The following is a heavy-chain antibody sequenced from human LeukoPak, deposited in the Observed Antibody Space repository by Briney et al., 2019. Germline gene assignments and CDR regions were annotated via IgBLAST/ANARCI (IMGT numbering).Heavy chain of an antibody. V-gene: IGHV1-69*05. CDR1: GGTFSSFA. J-gene: IGHJ3*02. CDR3: ASPYCGGDCSPITQGAFDI. CDR2: VIPIFGTA. D-gene: IGHD2-21*02. Sequence: SVKVSCKTSGGTFSSFAISWVRQAPGQGLEWMGGVIPIFGTANYAQKFQGRVTITTDESTSTAYTELSSLRSEDTAVYYCASPYCGGDCSPITQGAFDIWGQGTMVTVSS.